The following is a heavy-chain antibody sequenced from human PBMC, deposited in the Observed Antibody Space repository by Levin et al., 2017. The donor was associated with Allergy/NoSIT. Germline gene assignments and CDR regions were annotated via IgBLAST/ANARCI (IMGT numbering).Heavy chain of an antibody. Sequence: QTLSLTCTFSGFSLSTSGMCVSWIRQPPGKALEWLARIDWDDDKYFSTSLKTRLTISKDTSKNQVVLTMTNMDPVDTATYYCARVGYSSNWAFDYWGQETLVTVSS. CDR2: IDWDDDK. CDR1: GFSLSTSGMC. CDR3: ARVGYSSNWAFDY. V-gene: IGHV2-70*11. D-gene: IGHD6-13*01. J-gene: IGHJ4*02.